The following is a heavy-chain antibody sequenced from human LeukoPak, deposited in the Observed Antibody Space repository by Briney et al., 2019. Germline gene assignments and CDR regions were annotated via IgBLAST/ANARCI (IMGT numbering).Heavy chain of an antibody. V-gene: IGHV3-48*01. J-gene: IGHJ4*02. CDR2: ISSSSSTI. CDR1: GFTFSSYS. CDR3: ARALQWLVDYDY. D-gene: IGHD6-19*01. Sequence: PWGSLKLSCAASGFTFSSYSLNWVRQGSGKGLGWVSYISSSSSTIYYADSVKGRFTISRDNAKNSLYLQMNSLRAEDTAVYYCARALQWLVDYDYWGQGTLVTVSS.